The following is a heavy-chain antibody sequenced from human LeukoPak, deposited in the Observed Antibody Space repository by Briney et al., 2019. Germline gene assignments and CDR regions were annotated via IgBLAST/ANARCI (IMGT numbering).Heavy chain of an antibody. V-gene: IGHV3-23*01. D-gene: IGHD2-2*01. Sequence: GGSLRLSCAATGFTFSSYAMSWVRQAPGKGLEWVSAISGSGGSTYYADSVKGRFTISRDNSKNTLYLQMNSLRAEDTAVYYCAKGRGYCSSTSCNSFDYWGQGTLVTVSS. CDR1: GFTFSSYA. J-gene: IGHJ4*02. CDR3: AKGRGYCSSTSCNSFDY. CDR2: ISGSGGST.